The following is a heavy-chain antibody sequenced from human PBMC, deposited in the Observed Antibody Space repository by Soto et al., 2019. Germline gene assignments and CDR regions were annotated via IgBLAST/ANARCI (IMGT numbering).Heavy chain of an antibody. CDR3: ARDMSYSSSWYVGY. J-gene: IGHJ4*02. D-gene: IGHD6-13*01. CDR1: GFTFSSYA. V-gene: IGHV3-30-3*01. Sequence: GGSLRLSCAASGFTFSSYAMHWVRQAPGKGLEWVAVISYDGSNKYYADSVKGRFTISRDNSKNTLYLQMNSLRAEDTAVYYCARDMSYSSSWYVGYWGQGTLVTVSS. CDR2: ISYDGSNK.